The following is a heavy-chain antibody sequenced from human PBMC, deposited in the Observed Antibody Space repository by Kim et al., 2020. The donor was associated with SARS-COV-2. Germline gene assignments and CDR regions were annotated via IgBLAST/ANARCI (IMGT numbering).Heavy chain of an antibody. D-gene: IGHD6-13*01. CDR3: ARVYSSSWYGDAFDI. J-gene: IGHJ3*02. Sequence: QKFQGRVTMNRDTSTSTVYMELSSLRSEDTAVYYCARVYSSSWYGDAFDIWGQGTMVTVSS. V-gene: IGHV1-46*01.